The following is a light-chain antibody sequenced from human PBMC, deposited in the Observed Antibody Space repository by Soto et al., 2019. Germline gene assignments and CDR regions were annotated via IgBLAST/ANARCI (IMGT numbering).Light chain of an antibody. CDR1: QAINTY. V-gene: IGKV1-39*01. J-gene: IGKJ5*01. Sequence: DIQMTQSPSFLSASVGDRVTISCRASQAINTYLNWYQQKPGKAPKLLIYGTSDLQNGVPSRFSGGGSGTDFTLTISSLPPEEFATYYCQQSYSTLLITFGQGTRLEV. CDR3: QQSYSTLLIT. CDR2: GTS.